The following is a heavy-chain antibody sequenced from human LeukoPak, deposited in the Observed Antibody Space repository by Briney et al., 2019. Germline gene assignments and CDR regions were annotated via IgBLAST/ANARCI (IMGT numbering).Heavy chain of an antibody. V-gene: IGHV3-33*08. CDR3: AREQLTGHSNNGPFGY. Sequence: GGSLRLSCAASGFTFSSYAMSWVRQAPGKGLESVADIWYDGSNEYYADSVKGRFTISRDNSKSTLYLQMNSLSPEDTAVYYCAREQLTGHSNNGPFGYWGQGALVTVSS. D-gene: IGHD1-1*01. CDR1: GFTFSSYA. CDR2: IWYDGSNE. J-gene: IGHJ4*02.